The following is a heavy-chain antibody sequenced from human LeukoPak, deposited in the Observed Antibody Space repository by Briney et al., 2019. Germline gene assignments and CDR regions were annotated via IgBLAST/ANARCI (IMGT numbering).Heavy chain of an antibody. V-gene: IGHV3-23*01. CDR1: GFTFSSYV. CDR3: AKDPPYYYGSGRHYGMDV. CDR2: ITGSGGST. D-gene: IGHD3-10*01. J-gene: IGHJ6*02. Sequence: GGSLRLSCAASGFTFSSYVMSWVRQAPGKGLEWVSAITGSGGSTYYADSVKGRFTISRDNSKNTLYLQMNSLRAEDTAVYYCAKDPPYYYGSGRHYGMDVWGQGTTVTVSS.